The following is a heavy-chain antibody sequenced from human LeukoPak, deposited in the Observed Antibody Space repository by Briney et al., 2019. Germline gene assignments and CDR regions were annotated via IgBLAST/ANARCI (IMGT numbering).Heavy chain of an antibody. V-gene: IGHV4-61*02. CDR2: IYTSGST. Sequence: SQTLSLTCTVSSGSISSGSYDWSWIRQPAGKGVEWIGRIYTSGSTNYNPSLKSRVTISVDTSKNQFSLKLSSVTAADTAVYYCARDQPAGPDAFDIWGQGTMVTVSS. J-gene: IGHJ3*02. CDR1: SGSISSGSYD. D-gene: IGHD6-13*01. CDR3: ARDQPAGPDAFDI.